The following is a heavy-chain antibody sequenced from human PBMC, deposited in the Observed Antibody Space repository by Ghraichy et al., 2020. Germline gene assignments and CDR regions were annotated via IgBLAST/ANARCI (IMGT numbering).Heavy chain of an antibody. J-gene: IGHJ4*02. CDR2: IYTSGST. Sequence: SETLSLTCTVSGGSISSGSYYWNWIRQPAGKGLEWIGRIYTSGSTNYNPSLKSRVTISVDTSKNQFSLNLSSVTAADTAVYYCAISYYCGGDCYSSFDYWGQGTLVTVSS. V-gene: IGHV4-61*02. CDR3: AISYYCGGDCYSSFDY. CDR1: GGSISSGSYY. D-gene: IGHD2-21*02.